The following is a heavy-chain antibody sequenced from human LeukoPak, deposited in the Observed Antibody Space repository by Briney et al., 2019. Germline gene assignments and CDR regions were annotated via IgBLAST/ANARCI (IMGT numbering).Heavy chain of an antibody. J-gene: IGHJ3*02. CDR1: GFTFSSYS. CDR3: ARDHRLRYDRGAFDI. D-gene: IGHD3-9*01. V-gene: IGHV3-21*01. Sequence: GGSLRLSCAASGFTFSSYSMNWVRQAPGKGLEWVSSISSSSSYIYYADSVKGRFTISRDNAKNSLYLQMNSLRAEDTAVYYCARDHRLRYDRGAFDIWGQGTMVTVSS. CDR2: ISSSSSYI.